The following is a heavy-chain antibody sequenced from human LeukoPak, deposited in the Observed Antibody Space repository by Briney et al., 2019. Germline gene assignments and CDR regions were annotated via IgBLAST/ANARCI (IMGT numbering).Heavy chain of an antibody. Sequence: SETLSLTCAVSGGSISSGGYSWSWIRQPPGKGLEWIGYIYHSGSTYYNPSLKSRVTISVDRSKNQSSLKLSSVTAADTAVYYCARDRGGYTKGNWFDPWAREPWSPSPQ. CDR2: IYHSGST. CDR1: GGSISSGGYS. J-gene: IGHJ5*02. CDR3: ARDRGGYTKGNWFDP. V-gene: IGHV4-30-2*01. D-gene: IGHD5-12*01.